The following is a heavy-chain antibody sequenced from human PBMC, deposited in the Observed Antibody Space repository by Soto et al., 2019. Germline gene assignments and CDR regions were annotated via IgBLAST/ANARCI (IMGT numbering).Heavy chain of an antibody. CDR2: INSDGSST. V-gene: IGHV3-74*01. CDR1: GLTFSSYW. J-gene: IGHJ4*02. Sequence: GGSLRPSCAASGLTFSSYWMHWVRQAPGKGPMWVSRINSDGSSTSYADSVKGRFTISRDNAKNTLYLQMNSLRAEDTAVYYCASPVQLERLWGQGTLVTVSS. D-gene: IGHD1-1*01. CDR3: ASPVQLERL.